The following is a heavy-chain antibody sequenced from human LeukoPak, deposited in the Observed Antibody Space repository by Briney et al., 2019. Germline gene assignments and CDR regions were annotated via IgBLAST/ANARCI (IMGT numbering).Heavy chain of an antibody. CDR2: INQDGSVK. J-gene: IGHJ3*02. CDR3: ARDPDHGALDI. Sequence: PGESLRLSCAVSGFTFSNSWFTWARQAPGKGLEWMALINQDGSVKSSVDSVKGRFTISRDNAMNSLYLHMTSLRVEDTAVYYCARDPDHGALDIWGQGTVVTVSS. D-gene: IGHD4-17*01. CDR1: GFTFSNSW. V-gene: IGHV3-7*01.